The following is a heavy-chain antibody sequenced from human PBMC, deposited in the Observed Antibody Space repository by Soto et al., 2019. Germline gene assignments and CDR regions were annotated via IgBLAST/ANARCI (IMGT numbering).Heavy chain of an antibody. CDR2: IYHSGST. D-gene: IGHD3-3*01. Sequence: PSETLSLTCAVSGGSISSGGYSWSWIRQPPGKGLEWIGYIYHSGSTYYNPSLKSRGTIPVDRSKNQFSLKLSSVTAADTAVYYCARVLEWPWRGFDPWGQGTLVTFSS. V-gene: IGHV4-30-2*01. J-gene: IGHJ5*02. CDR1: GGSISSGGYS. CDR3: ARVLEWPWRGFDP.